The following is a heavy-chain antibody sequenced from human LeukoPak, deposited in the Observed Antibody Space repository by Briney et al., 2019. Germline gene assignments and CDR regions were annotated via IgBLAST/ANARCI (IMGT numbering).Heavy chain of an antibody. J-gene: IGHJ6*03. CDR3: ARSVEGYCSGGSCYSYYYYMDV. V-gene: IGHV4-34*01. CDR2: INHSGST. Sequence: PSETLSLTCAVYGGSFSPYSWSWIRQPPGKGLECIGEINHSGSTNYNPSLKSRVTISIDTSKNQFSLKLSSVTAADTAVYYCARSVEGYCSGGSCYSYYYYMDVWGKGTTVTVSS. D-gene: IGHD2-15*01. CDR1: GGSFSPYS.